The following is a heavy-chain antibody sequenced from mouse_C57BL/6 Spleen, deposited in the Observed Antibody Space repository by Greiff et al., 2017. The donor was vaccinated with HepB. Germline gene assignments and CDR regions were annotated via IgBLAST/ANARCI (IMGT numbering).Heavy chain of an antibody. CDR2: IYPGDGDT. CDR1: GYSFSSSW. CDR3: ARSGDGWMDY. D-gene: IGHD2-3*01. V-gene: IGHV1-82*01. Sequence: VQLQQSGPELVKPGASVKISCKASGYSFSSSWMNWVKQRPGKGLEWIGRIYPGDGDTNYNGKFKGKATLTADKSSSTAYMQLSSLTSEDSAVYCCARSGDGWMDYWGQGTTLTVSS. J-gene: IGHJ2*01.